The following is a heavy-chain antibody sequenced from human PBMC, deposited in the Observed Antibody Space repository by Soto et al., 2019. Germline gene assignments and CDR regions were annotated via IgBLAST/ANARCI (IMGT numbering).Heavy chain of an antibody. CDR1: GFTFSSYG. D-gene: IGHD6-19*01. V-gene: IGHV3-30*18. CDR3: AKGPIAVAGTGPPY. Sequence: GGSLRLSCAASGFTFSSYGMHWVRQAPGKGLEWVAVISYDGSNKYYADSVKGRFTNSRDNSKNTLYLQMNSLRAEDTAVYYCAKGPIAVAGTGPPYWGQGTLVTV. J-gene: IGHJ4*02. CDR2: ISYDGSNK.